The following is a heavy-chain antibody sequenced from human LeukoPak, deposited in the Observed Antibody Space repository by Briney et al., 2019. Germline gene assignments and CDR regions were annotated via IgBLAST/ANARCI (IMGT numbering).Heavy chain of an antibody. D-gene: IGHD3-22*01. V-gene: IGHV3-13*04. CDR1: GFTFKNYD. CDR3: ARARISHNTNSRGYYRLLYFDY. J-gene: IGHJ4*02. CDR2: IGTAGET. Sequence: PGGSLRLSCAASGFTFKNYDMHWVRQPSGKSLEWDSGIGTAGETYFQGSVKGRFTISRENAKNSLYLQMNSLRAGDTAVYYCARARISHNTNSRGYYRLLYFDYWGQGTLVTVSS.